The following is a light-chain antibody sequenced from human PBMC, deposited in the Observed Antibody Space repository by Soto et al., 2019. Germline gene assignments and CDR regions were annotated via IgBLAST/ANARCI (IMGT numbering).Light chain of an antibody. V-gene: IGKV2-28*01. CDR2: LGS. CDR1: QSLLHSNGYNY. CDR3: MQALQTPRA. J-gene: IGKJ5*01. Sequence: DIVMTQSPLSLPVTPGEPASISCRSSQSLLHSNGYNYLDWYLREPGQSPQLLIYLGSNRASGVPDRFSGSGAGTDFTLKISRVEAEDVGVYYCMQALQTPRAFGQGTRLEIK.